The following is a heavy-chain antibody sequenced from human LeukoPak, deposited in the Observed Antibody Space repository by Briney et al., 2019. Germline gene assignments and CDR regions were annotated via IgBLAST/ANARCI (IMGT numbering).Heavy chain of an antibody. CDR3: ARDPYNGNYGDSYYYYMDV. J-gene: IGHJ6*03. V-gene: IGHV3-21*01. Sequence: SGGSMRLSCAASGFTFSTYNMNWARQAPGKGLEWVSSITSSSSYTFYADSVKGRFTISRDNAKSSLYLQMNSLRAEDTAIYYCARDPYNGNYGDSYYYYMDVWGKGTTVTISS. D-gene: IGHD1-26*01. CDR1: GFTFSTYN. CDR2: ITSSSSYT.